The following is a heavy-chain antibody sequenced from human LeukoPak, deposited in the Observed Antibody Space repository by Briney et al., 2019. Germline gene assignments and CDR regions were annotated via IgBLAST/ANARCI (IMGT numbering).Heavy chain of an antibody. CDR2: INWNGDST. V-gene: IGHV3-20*04. CDR1: GFTFDDYG. J-gene: IGHJ3*02. D-gene: IGHD6-25*01. CDR3: AGEVIRWAAIRVDAFEI. Sequence: GGSLRLSCAASGFTFDDYGMSWVRQAPGKGLEWVAGINWNGDSTGYADSVRGRFTISGDNAKNSLYLQMNRLRAEDTALYYCAGEVIRWAAIRVDAFEIWGQGTMVTVSS.